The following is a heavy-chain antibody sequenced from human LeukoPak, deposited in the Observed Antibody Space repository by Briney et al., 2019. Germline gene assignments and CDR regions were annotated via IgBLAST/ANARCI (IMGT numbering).Heavy chain of an antibody. CDR1: GYSISSGYY. CDR2: INHSGST. CDR3: ARGETLLVVTPRFDY. D-gene: IGHD3-22*01. J-gene: IGHJ4*02. V-gene: IGHV4-38-2*02. Sequence: TSETLSLTCTVSGYSISSGYYWSWIRQPPGKGLEWIGEINHSGSTNYNPSLKSRVTISVDTSKNQFSLKLSSVTAADTAVYYCARGETLLVVTPRFDYWGQGTLVTVSS.